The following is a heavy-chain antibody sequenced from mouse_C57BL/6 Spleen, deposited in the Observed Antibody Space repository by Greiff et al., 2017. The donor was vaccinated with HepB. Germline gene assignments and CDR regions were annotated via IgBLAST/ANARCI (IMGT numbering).Heavy chain of an antibody. CDR2: IRNKANNHAT. D-gene: IGHD2-3*01. Sequence: EVKLEESGGGLVQPGGSMKLSCAASGFTFSDAWMDWVRQSPEKGLEWVAEIRNKANNHATYYAESVKGRFTISRDDSKSSVYLQMNSLRAEDTGIYYCTKDDGYYGGYFDVWGTGTTVTVSS. V-gene: IGHV6-6*01. CDR3: TKDDGYYGGYFDV. J-gene: IGHJ1*03. CDR1: GFTFSDAW.